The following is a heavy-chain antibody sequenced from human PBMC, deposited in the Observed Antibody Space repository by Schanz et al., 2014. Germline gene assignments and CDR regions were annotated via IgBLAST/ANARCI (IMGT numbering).Heavy chain of an antibody. J-gene: IGHJ4*02. CDR3: ARDLSYYTSGSYGY. CDR1: GFTFSRYW. CDR2: IKQDGSAK. V-gene: IGHV3-7*01. Sequence: EVQLVESGGGLVQPGGSLRLCCVASGFTFSRYWMTWVRQAPGKGLEWVANIKQDGSAKNYVDSVKGRFTISRDNPKNSLYLQMNSLRAEDTAVYYCARDLSYYTSGSYGYWGQGTLVTVSS. D-gene: IGHD3-10*01.